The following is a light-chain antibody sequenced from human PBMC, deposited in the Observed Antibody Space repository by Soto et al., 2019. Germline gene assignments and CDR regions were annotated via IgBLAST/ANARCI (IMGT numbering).Light chain of an antibody. J-gene: IGKJ2*01. CDR1: QRIVGN. V-gene: IGKV3D-15*01. CDR3: QNYSKRPSYT. CDR2: GVY. Sequence: ELVLTQAPDTLSGSPGERGTLSCRVSQRIVGNLAWSPQKPCEAPGLLIYGVYRRATGVPGRFSGSGSETDFTLTISKLQSEDCAVYYCQNYSKRPSYTFGQGTK.